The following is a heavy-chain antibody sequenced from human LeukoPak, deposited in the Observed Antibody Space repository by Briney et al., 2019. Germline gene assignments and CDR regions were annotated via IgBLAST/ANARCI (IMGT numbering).Heavy chain of an antibody. D-gene: IGHD5-18*01. CDR1: GGSISSYY. CDR2: IYYSGST. Sequence: PSETLSLTCTVSGGSISSYYWSWIRQPPGKGLEWIGYIYYSGSTNYNPSLKSRVTISVDTSKNQFSLKLSSVTAADTAVYYCARAHVGYSYGYSYYYGMDVWGQGTTVTVSS. V-gene: IGHV4-59*01. CDR3: ARAHVGYSYGYSYYYGMDV. J-gene: IGHJ6*02.